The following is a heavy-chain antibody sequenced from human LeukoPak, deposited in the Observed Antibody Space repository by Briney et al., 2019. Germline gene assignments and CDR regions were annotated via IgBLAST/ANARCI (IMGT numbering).Heavy chain of an antibody. CDR3: AKAYHYGAGSSFDY. Sequence: GGSLRLSCAPSGFTFTNYAMSWVRPPPGKGLEWVSAISARGDNTYNADSVKGRFSISRDNSKNTQYLQMNSLRAEDTAIYYCAKAYHYGAGSSFDYWGQGILVTVSS. D-gene: IGHD3-10*01. CDR1: GFTFTNYA. V-gene: IGHV3-23*01. CDR2: ISARGDNT. J-gene: IGHJ4*02.